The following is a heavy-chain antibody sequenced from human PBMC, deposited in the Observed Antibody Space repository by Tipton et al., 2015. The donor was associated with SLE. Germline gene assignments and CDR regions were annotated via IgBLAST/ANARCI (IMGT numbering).Heavy chain of an antibody. CDR1: GVSISTSRYY. V-gene: IGHV4-39*07. J-gene: IGHJ4*02. CDR3: AREGSGYDQPFDY. Sequence: TLSLTCSVSGVSISTSRYYWGWIRQSPGQGLEWVGSLYAGGSTYFHPSLKSRVTISVDTSKNQFSLKLSSVTAADTAVYYCAREGSGYDQPFDYWGQGTLVTVSS. D-gene: IGHD5-12*01. CDR2: LYAGGST.